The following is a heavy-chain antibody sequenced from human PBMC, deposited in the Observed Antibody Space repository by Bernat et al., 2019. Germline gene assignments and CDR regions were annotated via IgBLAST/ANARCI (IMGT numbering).Heavy chain of an antibody. CDR1: GGSISSSSYY. Sequence: QLQLQESGPGLVKPSETLSLTCTVSGGSISSSSYYWGWIRQPPGKGLEWIGSIYYSGSTHYNPSLKSRVTISVDTSKNQFSLKLSSVTAADTAVYYCARQHCSSTSCYVGAYYYGMDVWGQGTTVTVSS. J-gene: IGHJ6*02. CDR3: ARQHCSSTSCYVGAYYYGMDV. D-gene: IGHD2-2*01. V-gene: IGHV4-39*01. CDR2: IYYSGST.